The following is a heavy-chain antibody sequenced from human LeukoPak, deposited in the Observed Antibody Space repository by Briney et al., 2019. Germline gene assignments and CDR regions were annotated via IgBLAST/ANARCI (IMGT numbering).Heavy chain of an antibody. CDR1: GGSISSSSYY. Sequence: PSETLSLTCTVSGGSISSSSYYWGWIRQPPGKGLEWIGSIYYSGSTYYNPSLKSRVTISVDTSKNQFSLKLSSVTAADTAVYYCARVWIQLWARELAFDPWGQGTLVTVSS. CDR2: IYYSGST. V-gene: IGHV4-39*07. D-gene: IGHD5-18*01. J-gene: IGHJ5*02. CDR3: ARVWIQLWARELAFDP.